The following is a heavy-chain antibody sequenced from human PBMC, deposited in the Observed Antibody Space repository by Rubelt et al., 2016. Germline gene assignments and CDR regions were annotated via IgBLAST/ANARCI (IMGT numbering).Heavy chain of an antibody. CDR3: ARVTVRGIPKNALDY. D-gene: IGHD3-10*01. Sequence: QLRLQESGPGLVKPSETLSLICTVSGGSVSSSNYYWGWIRQPPGKGLEWIGSMYYSGSTYYSPSLKSRVTISLDTSKNQFSLKLTSVTAADTAVYYCARVTVRGIPKNALDYWGQGVLVTVSS. V-gene: IGHV4-39*07. CDR2: MYYSGST. J-gene: IGHJ4*02. CDR1: GGSVSSSNYY.